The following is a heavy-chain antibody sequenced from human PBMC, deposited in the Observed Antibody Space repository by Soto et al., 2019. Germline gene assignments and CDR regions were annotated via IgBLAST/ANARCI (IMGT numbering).Heavy chain of an antibody. CDR3: AQGGYYSLFDI. Sequence: SGGSLRPSSVASGFPFSSYAMSWVRQTPGKGLEWVSGISGSGGRTYYADSMKGRFTISRHNSNNTLSLQMHILRVEDTAVYFCAQGGYYSLFDIWGQGTVVTVSS. CDR1: GFPFSSYA. V-gene: IGHV3-23*01. J-gene: IGHJ3*02. CDR2: ISGSGGRT. D-gene: IGHD3-16*01.